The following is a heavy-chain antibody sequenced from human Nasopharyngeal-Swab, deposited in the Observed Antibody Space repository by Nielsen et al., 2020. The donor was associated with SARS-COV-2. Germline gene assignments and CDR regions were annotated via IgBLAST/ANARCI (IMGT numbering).Heavy chain of an antibody. J-gene: IGHJ6*02. V-gene: IGHV5-51*01. CDR2: IYPGDSDT. D-gene: IGHD3-10*01. Sequence: GESLKISCRGSGYRFSTYWINWVRQMPGKGLEWMGIIYPGDSDTKYSTSFQGQVSISVDKSINTAYLQWNSLKASDTATYFCAIDYGSGTYGLDVWGQGTRVTVSS. CDR1: GYRFSTYW. CDR3: AIDYGSGTYGLDV.